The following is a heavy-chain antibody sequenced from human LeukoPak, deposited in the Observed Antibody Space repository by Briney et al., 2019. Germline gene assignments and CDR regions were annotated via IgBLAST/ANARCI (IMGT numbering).Heavy chain of an antibody. CDR1: GYTFTGYY. CDR3: AREWNIYGSWRYYYYYYMDV. CDR2: INPNSGGT. J-gene: IGHJ6*03. D-gene: IGHD6-13*01. V-gene: IGHV1-2*02. Sequence: ASVKVSCKASGYTFTGYYMHWVRQAPGQGLEWMGWINPNSGGTNYAQKFQGRVTMTRDTSISTAYMELSRLRSDDTAVYYCAREWNIYGSWRYYYYYYMDVWGKGTTVTVSS.